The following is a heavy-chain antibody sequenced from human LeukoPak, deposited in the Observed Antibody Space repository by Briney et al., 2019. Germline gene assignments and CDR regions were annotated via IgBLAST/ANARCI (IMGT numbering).Heavy chain of an antibody. CDR2: ISTRSNYI. V-gene: IGHV3-21*01. D-gene: IGHD2-21*01. CDR1: GFTFSTYS. CDR3: ARGGTSILTDWYFDL. Sequence: GGSLRLSCAASGFTFSTYSMNWVRQAPGTGLEWVSSISTRSNYIYYADSVKGRFTISRDNAKTSLYLQMNSLRAEDTAVYYCARGGTSILTDWYFDLRGRGTLVTVSS. J-gene: IGHJ2*01.